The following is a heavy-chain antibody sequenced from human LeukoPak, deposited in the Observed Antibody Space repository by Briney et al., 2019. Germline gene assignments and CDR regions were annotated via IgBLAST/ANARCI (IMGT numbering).Heavy chain of an antibody. CDR3: AKEDYYDSRGGPDY. CDR2: ISGSGGST. D-gene: IGHD3-22*01. Sequence: GASLRLSCAASGFTFSSYAMSWVRQAPGKGLEWVSAISGSGGSTYYADSVKGRFTIPRDNSKNTPYLQMNSLRAEDTAVYYCAKEDYYDSRGGPDYWGQGTLVTVSS. V-gene: IGHV3-23*01. CDR1: GFTFSSYA. J-gene: IGHJ4*02.